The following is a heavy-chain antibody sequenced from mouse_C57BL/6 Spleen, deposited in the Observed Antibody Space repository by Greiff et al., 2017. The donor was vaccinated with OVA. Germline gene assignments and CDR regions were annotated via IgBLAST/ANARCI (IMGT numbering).Heavy chain of an antibody. J-gene: IGHJ4*01. CDR1: GYAFSSSW. V-gene: IGHV1-82*01. Sequence: VKLQQSGPELVKPGASVKISCKASGYAFSSSWMNWVKQRPGKGLEWIGRIYPGDGDTNYNGKFKGKATLTADKSSSTAYMQLSSLTSEDSAVYFCGGGDSSGYYAMDYWGQGTSVTVSS. D-gene: IGHD3-2*02. CDR2: IYPGDGDT. CDR3: GGGDSSGYYAMDY.